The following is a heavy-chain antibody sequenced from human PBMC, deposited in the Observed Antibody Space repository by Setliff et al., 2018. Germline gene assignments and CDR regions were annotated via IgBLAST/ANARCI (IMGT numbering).Heavy chain of an antibody. V-gene: IGHV5-51*01. CDR2: IYPGDSIT. CDR1: GYSFSTCW. CDR3: ARPNTAMAVDY. Sequence: PGESLKISCKGSGYSFSTCWIGWVRQMPGKGLEWMGIIYPGDSITRYSPSFQGQVTISADKSISTAYLQWSSLKASDTAMYYCARPNTAMAVDYWGQGTLVTAPQ. J-gene: IGHJ4*02. D-gene: IGHD5-18*01.